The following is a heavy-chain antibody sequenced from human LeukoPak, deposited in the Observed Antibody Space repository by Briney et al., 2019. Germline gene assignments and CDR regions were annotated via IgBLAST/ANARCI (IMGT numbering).Heavy chain of an antibody. Sequence: GGSLRLSCEASGFTFSDYYMSWIRQAPGKGLEWVSHISSSGSTIYYADSVKGRFTISRDNAKNSLYLQMNSLRAEDTAVYYCARERGYSYGAFDYWGQGTLVTVSS. J-gene: IGHJ4*02. D-gene: IGHD5-18*01. V-gene: IGHV3-11*04. CDR2: ISSSGSTI. CDR3: ARERGYSYGAFDY. CDR1: GFTFSDYY.